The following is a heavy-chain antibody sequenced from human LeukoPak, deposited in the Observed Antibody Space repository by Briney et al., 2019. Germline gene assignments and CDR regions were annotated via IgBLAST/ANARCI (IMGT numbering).Heavy chain of an antibody. CDR1: GYSFTSYW. Sequence: GEALKISCKCSGYSFTSYWIGWVRQVPGKGLELMWIIYPGDSDTIYSPSFHGQLTISADTSSSTAYLKWSSLKASETAMYYCARQRDYYDSSGDDAFAIWGQPTMVTLS. D-gene: IGHD3-22*01. J-gene: IGHJ3*02. CDR3: ARQRDYYDSSGDDAFAI. CDR2: IYPGDSDT. V-gene: IGHV5-51*01.